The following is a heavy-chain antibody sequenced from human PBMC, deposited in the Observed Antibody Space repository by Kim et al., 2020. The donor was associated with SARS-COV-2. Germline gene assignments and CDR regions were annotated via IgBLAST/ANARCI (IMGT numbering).Heavy chain of an antibody. J-gene: IGHJ4*02. D-gene: IGHD1-20*01. CDR3: ANSPYNWNYYHY. Sequence: GGSLRLSCAASGLTFSSHAMSWVRRAPGKGLQWVSVIYTGGSSTYYSDSVKGRFTISRDDSKNTLYLQMNSLSAEDTAVYFCANSPYNWNYYHYWGQGTLVTVSS. CDR1: GLTFSSHA. CDR2: IYTGGSST. V-gene: IGHV3-23*03.